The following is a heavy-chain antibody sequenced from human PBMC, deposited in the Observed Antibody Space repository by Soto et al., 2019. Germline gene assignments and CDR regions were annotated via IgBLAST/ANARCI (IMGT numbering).Heavy chain of an antibody. J-gene: IGHJ1*01. Sequence: QVQLVESGGGVVQPGRSLRLSCAASGFTFSSYGMHWVRQAPGKGLEWVAVIWYDGSNKYYADSVKGRFTISRDNSKNTLYLQMNSLRAEDTAVYYCARDHPFGSGSYGGFQHWGQGTLVTVSS. CDR3: ARDHPFGSGSYGGFQH. V-gene: IGHV3-33*01. D-gene: IGHD3-10*01. CDR2: IWYDGSNK. CDR1: GFTFSSYG.